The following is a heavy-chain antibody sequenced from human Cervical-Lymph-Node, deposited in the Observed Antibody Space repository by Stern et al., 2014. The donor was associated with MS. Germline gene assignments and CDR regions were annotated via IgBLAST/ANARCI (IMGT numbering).Heavy chain of an antibody. J-gene: IGHJ4*02. CDR1: GYTFTRYP. CDR2: INTNTGNP. Sequence: QVQLVQSESELKKPGASVKVSCKTSGYTFTRYPMNWVRQAPGQGLEWMGWINTNTGNPMYAQGFTRRFVFTLDTSVSTAYLQIDSLQAEDTAVYYCVRGFRPLLVVLPLDYWGQGTQVTVSS. CDR3: VRGFRPLLVVLPLDY. D-gene: IGHD2-8*01. V-gene: IGHV7-4-1*01.